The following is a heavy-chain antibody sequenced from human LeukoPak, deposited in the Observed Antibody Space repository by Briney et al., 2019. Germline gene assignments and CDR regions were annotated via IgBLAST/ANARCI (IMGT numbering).Heavy chain of an antibody. D-gene: IGHD5-18*01. V-gene: IGHV3-48*01. CDR1: GFTFSSYW. CDR3: AKDYTGGYSYAFDY. Sequence: GGSLRLSCAASGFTFSSYWMSWVRQAPGKGLEWVSYISSSGSTIYYADSVKGRFTISRDNSKNTLYLQMNSLRAEDTAVYYCAKDYTGGYSYAFDYWGQGTLVTVSS. CDR2: ISSSGSTI. J-gene: IGHJ4*02.